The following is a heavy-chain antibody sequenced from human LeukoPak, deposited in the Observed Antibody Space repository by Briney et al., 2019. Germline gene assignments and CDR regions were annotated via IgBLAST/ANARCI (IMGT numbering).Heavy chain of an antibody. CDR1: GGSISSGSDY. J-gene: IGHJ4*02. Sequence: SETLFLTCTVSGGSISSGSDYCSWIRQTAGKGLEWIGRSYSSGSTNYNPSLKSRVSISVDTSKNQFSLRLSSVTAADTAVYYCARGSRYSSGYDYIDHWGQGTLLTVSS. V-gene: IGHV4-61*02. CDR3: ARGSRYSSGYDYIDH. D-gene: IGHD3-22*01. CDR2: SYSSGST.